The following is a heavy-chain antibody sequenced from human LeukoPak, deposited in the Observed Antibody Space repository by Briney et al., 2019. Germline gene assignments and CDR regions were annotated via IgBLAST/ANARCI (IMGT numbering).Heavy chain of an antibody. D-gene: IGHD6-19*01. J-gene: IGHJ4*02. V-gene: IGHV3-33*01. CDR3: ARGKYSSGLYYFDY. CDR2: IWYDGSNK. Sequence: GRSLRLSCAASGFTFSSYGMHWVRQAPGKGLEWVAVIWYDGSNKYYADSVKGRFTISRDNSKNTLYLQMNSLRAEDTAVYYCARGKYSSGLYYFDYWGQGTLVTVSS. CDR1: GFTFSSYG.